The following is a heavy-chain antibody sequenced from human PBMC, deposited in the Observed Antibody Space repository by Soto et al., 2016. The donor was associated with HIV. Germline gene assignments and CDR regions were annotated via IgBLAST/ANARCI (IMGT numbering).Heavy chain of an antibody. V-gene: IGHV1-69*10. J-gene: IGHJ5*02. Sequence: QVQLVQSGAEVKKPGSSVKVSCKASGDPFTKIVISWARQAPGQGLEWMGEIIPIIEMTNYAQKFQGRVTITADKSATTAYMELSSLRSEDTAVYYCVKREAAGTENWFDPWGQGNPGSPSPQ. CDR1: GDPFTKIV. CDR3: VKREAAGTENWFDP. CDR2: IIPIIEMT. D-gene: IGHD6-13*01.